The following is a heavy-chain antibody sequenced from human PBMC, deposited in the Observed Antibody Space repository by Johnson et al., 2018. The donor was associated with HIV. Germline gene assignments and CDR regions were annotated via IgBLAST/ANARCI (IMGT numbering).Heavy chain of an antibody. Sequence: QVQLVESGGDLVQPGGSLRLSCAASGFTFRSYAMHWVRQAPGKGLEWVAALGYDGNDKDYADSVKGRFTISRDNSRNTLYLHLNSLRAVDTAVYYCARDHGWSRGWLFDAFDIWGQGTMVTVSS. CDR3: ARDHGWSRGWLFDAFDI. D-gene: IGHD6-19*01. CDR2: LGYDGNDK. J-gene: IGHJ3*02. CDR1: GFTFRSYA. V-gene: IGHV3-30*04.